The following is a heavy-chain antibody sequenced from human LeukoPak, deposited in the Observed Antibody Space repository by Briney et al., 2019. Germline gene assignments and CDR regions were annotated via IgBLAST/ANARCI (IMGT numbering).Heavy chain of an antibody. J-gene: IGHJ5*02. D-gene: IGHD3-16*01. CDR2: INPKSGGT. CDR1: GYMFTGHY. CDR3: ARGGGGGRDNWFDP. V-gene: IGHV1-2*02. Sequence: ASVKVSCKASGYMFTGHYMHWVRQAPGQGLEWMGWINPKSGGTNYAQKFQGRVTMTRYTSISTAYMELSRLRSDDTAVYYCARGGGGGRDNWFDPWGHGTLVTVSS.